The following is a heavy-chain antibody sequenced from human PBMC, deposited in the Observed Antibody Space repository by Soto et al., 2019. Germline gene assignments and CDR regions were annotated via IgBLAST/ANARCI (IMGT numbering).Heavy chain of an antibody. CDR3: AKDRRPNYYYGMDG. CDR2: ISYDGSNK. CDR1: GFTFSSYG. J-gene: IGHJ6*02. V-gene: IGHV3-30*18. Sequence: QVQLVESGGDVVQPGRSLRLSCAASGFTFSSYGMHWVRQAPGKGLEWVAVISYDGSNKYYADSVKGRFTISRDNSENAVYLQMSRLRAEDTAVYYCAKDRRPNYYYGMDGWGQESTVTVSS. D-gene: IGHD6-25*01.